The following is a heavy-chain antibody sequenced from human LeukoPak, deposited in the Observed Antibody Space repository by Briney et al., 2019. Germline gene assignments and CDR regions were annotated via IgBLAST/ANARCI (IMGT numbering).Heavy chain of an antibody. V-gene: IGHV4-39*07. J-gene: IGHJ6*03. D-gene: IGHD2-21*01. Sequence: KASETLSLTCTVSGGSISSSSYYWGWIRQPPGKGLEWIGSIYHSGSTNYNPSLKSRVTISVDKSKNQFSLKLSSVTAADTAVYYCARILARQFTPFSDSRPYSYYYMDVWGKGTTVTVSS. CDR3: ARILARQFTPFSDSRPYSYYYMDV. CDR2: IYHSGST. CDR1: GGSISSSSYY.